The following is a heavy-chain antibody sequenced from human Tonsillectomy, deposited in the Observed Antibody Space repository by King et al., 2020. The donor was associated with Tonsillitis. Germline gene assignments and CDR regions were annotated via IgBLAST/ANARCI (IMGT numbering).Heavy chain of an antibody. CDR3: AKDKGADYYDSGRGAFDI. D-gene: IGHD3-22*01. J-gene: IGHJ3*02. CDR2: ISSAGRYI. V-gene: IGHV3-21*06. Sequence: VQLVESGGGLVKPGGSLRLSCATSGFTFSNFDMNWGRQAPGKVLEWVSSISSAGRYIYYADSLKGRFTISRAKAGNSMFLRMESLRVDDTAVYYCAKDKGADYYDSGRGAFDIWGKGTTVIVSS. CDR1: GFTFSNFD.